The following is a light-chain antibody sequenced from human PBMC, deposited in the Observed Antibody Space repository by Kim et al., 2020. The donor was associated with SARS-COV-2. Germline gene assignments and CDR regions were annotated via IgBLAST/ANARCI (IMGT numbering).Light chain of an antibody. J-gene: IGKJ2*01. CDR3: QQYGSSPYT. Sequence: LSPGDSATLSCRASQSVSSSYLAWYQQKPGQAPRLLIYAASSRATGIPDRFSGSGSGTDFTLTISRLEPEDFAVYYCQQYGSSPYTFGQGTKLEI. CDR2: AAS. V-gene: IGKV3-20*01. CDR1: QSVSSSY.